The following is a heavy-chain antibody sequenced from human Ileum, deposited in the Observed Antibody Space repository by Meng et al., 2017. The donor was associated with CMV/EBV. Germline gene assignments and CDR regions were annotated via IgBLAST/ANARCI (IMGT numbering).Heavy chain of an antibody. CDR3: ARELYGSSGYYWYCYYGMDV. J-gene: IGHJ6*02. D-gene: IGHD3-22*01. CDR1: GFTFSSYS. CDR2: ISSSSSYI. V-gene: IGHV3-21*01. Sequence: GGSLRLSCAASGFTFSSYSMNWVRQAPGKGLEWVSSISSSSSYIYYADSVKGRFTISRDNAKNSLYLQMNSLRAEDTAVYYCARELYGSSGYYWYCYYGMDVWGQGTTVTVSS.